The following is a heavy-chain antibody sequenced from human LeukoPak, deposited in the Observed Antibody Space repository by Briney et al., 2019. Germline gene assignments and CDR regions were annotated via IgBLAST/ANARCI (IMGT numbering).Heavy chain of an antibody. Sequence: PGGSLRLSCAASGFTFSSYAMHWVRQAPGKGLEWVAVISYDGSNKYYADSVKGRFTISRDNSKNTLYLQMNSLRADDTAVYYCARDPGRNLRGYSYGGPFDYWGQGTLVTVSS. D-gene: IGHD5-18*01. J-gene: IGHJ4*02. CDR3: ARDPGRNLRGYSYGGPFDY. V-gene: IGHV3-30*04. CDR2: ISYDGSNK. CDR1: GFTFSSYA.